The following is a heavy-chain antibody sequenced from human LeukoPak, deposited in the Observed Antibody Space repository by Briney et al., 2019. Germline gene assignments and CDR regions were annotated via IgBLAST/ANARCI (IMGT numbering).Heavy chain of an antibody. Sequence: GGSLRLSCAASGFTFSSYSMNWVRQAPGKGLEWVALIRYNGSKRDYADSVKGRFTISRDNSKNTLYLQMNSLRAEDTAMYYCVRTGDTERFDCWGQGTLVTVSS. CDR3: VRTGDTERFDC. CDR2: IRYNGSKR. CDR1: GFTFSSYS. J-gene: IGHJ4*02. D-gene: IGHD1-1*01. V-gene: IGHV3-33*08.